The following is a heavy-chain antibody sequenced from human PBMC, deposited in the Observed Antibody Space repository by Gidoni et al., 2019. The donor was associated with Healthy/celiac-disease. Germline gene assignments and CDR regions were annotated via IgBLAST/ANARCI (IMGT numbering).Heavy chain of an antibody. CDR2: IYSGGST. D-gene: IGHD6-13*01. CDR3: ARGDEPGIAAAGTYYYYGMDV. CDR1: GFTVSSHY. J-gene: IGHJ6*02. Sequence: EVQLVESGGGLLQPGGSLRLSCAASGFTVSSHYMSWVRQAPGNGLEWVSVIYSGGSTYYADSVKGRFTISRDNSKNTLYFQMNSLRAEDTAVYYCARGDEPGIAAAGTYYYYGMDVWGQGTTVTVSS. V-gene: IGHV3-53*01.